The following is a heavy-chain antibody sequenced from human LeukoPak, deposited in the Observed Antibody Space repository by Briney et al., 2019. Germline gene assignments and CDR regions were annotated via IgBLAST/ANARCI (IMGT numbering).Heavy chain of an antibody. D-gene: IGHD3-10*01. CDR2: IYYSGST. Sequence: SETLSLTCTVAGGSISSYYWSWIRRPPGKGLEWIGYIYYSGSTNYNPSLKSRVTISVDTSKNQFSLKLSSVTAADTAVYYCARYGSGSYSFGMDVWGQGTTVTVSS. CDR1: GGSISSYY. CDR3: ARYGSGSYSFGMDV. V-gene: IGHV4-59*08. J-gene: IGHJ6*02.